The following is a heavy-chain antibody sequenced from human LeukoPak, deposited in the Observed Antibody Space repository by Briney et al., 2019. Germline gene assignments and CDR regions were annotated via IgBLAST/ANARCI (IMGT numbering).Heavy chain of an antibody. V-gene: IGHV4-34*01. J-gene: IGHJ4*02. CDR2: INHSGST. D-gene: IGHD3-22*01. CDR3: ARESHYYDSSGYSPFLYY. CDR1: GGSFSGYY. Sequence: SETLSLTCAVYGGSFSGYYWSWIRQPPGKGLEWIGEINHSGSTNYNPSLKSRVTISVDTPKNQFSLKLSSVTAADTAVYNCARESHYYDSSGYSPFLYYWGQGTLVTVSS.